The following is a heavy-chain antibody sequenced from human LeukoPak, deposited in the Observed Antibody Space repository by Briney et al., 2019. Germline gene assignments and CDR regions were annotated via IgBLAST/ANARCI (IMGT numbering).Heavy chain of an antibody. Sequence: GWSLRLSCAASGFTFSSYAMSWVRQAPGKGLEWVSAISGSGGSTYYADSVKGRFTISRDNSKNTLYLQMNSLRAEDTAVYYCARVPKGTMVRGVIPYYFDYWGQGTLVTVSS. CDR1: GFTFSSYA. J-gene: IGHJ4*02. CDR2: ISGSGGST. CDR3: ARVPKGTMVRGVIPYYFDY. V-gene: IGHV3-23*01. D-gene: IGHD3-10*01.